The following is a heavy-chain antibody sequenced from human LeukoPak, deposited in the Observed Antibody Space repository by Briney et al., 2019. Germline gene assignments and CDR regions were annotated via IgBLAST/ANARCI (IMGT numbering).Heavy chain of an antibody. J-gene: IGHJ6*03. V-gene: IGHV4-61*01. CDR2: IYYSGST. CDR3: ARDRVGQQLVGRNYYYYYMDV. D-gene: IGHD6-13*01. Sequence: SETLSLTCSVSGYSISSGYYWDWIRQPPGKGLEWIGYIYYSGSTNYNPSLKSRVTISVDTSKNQFSLKLRSVTAADTAVYYCARDRVGQQLVGRNYYYYYMDVWGKGTTVTISS. CDR1: GYSISSGYY.